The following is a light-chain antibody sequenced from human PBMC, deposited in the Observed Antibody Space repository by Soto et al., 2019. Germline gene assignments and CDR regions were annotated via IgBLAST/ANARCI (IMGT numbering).Light chain of an antibody. Sequence: EMGCPQSPGTLSLSPGERPTLSFRASQSVSSSYLAWYQQKPGQAPRLLIYGASSRATGIPDRFSGSGSGTDFTLTISSLEPEDFAVYYCQQYGSSPRTFGQGTKVDIK. V-gene: IGKV3-20*01. J-gene: IGKJ1*01. CDR2: GAS. CDR1: QSVSSSY. CDR3: QQYGSSPRT.